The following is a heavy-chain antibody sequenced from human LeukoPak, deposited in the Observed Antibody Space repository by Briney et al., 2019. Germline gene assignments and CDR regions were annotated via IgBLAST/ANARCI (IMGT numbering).Heavy chain of an antibody. Sequence: GGSLRLSCAASGFTFRSFTMNWVRQAPGKGLEWVSSISSSTRYIYYADSVKGRFTISRDNAKNSVFLQMNSLRVEDTAVYYCAIGSSRWYVIDYWGQGTLVTVSS. CDR3: AIGSSRWYVIDY. V-gene: IGHV3-21*01. J-gene: IGHJ4*02. D-gene: IGHD6-13*01. CDR1: GFTFRSFT. CDR2: ISSSTRYI.